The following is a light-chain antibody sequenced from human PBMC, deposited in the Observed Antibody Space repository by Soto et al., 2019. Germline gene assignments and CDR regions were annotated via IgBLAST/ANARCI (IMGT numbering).Light chain of an antibody. J-gene: IGKJ2*01. Sequence: DTVWTHSRGTLSLSPWERATLSFRASQSVSTFLAWYQQKPGQAPRLLIYGASSRATGIPDRFSGSGSVTDFTLTISRLEPEDFAVYYCQQYGSSPLTFGQGTKVDI. V-gene: IGKV3-20*01. CDR1: QSVSTF. CDR3: QQYGSSPLT. CDR2: GAS.